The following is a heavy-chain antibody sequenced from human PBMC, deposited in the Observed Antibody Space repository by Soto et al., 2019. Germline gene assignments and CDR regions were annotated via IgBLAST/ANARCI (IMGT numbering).Heavy chain of an antibody. V-gene: IGHV1-3*01. Sequence: SVKVSCKASGYTFTSYAMHWVRQAPVQRLEWMGWINAGNGNTKYSQKFQGRVTITRDTSASTAYMELSSLRSEDTAVYYCASSMYYYDSSGYHDAFDIWGQGTMVTVSS. CDR2: INAGNGNT. D-gene: IGHD3-22*01. J-gene: IGHJ3*02. CDR1: GYTFTSYA. CDR3: ASSMYYYDSSGYHDAFDI.